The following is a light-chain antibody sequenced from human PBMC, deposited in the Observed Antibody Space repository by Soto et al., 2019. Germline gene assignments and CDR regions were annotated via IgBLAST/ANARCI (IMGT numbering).Light chain of an antibody. J-gene: IGKJ1*01. Sequence: VFTQSPGTLSLSSGERATLSCRASQSVINSYLAWYQQKPGQAPRLLIYGASTRATGIPARFSGSGSGTEFTLTISSLQSEDFAVYYCQQYNNWPWTFGQGTKVDIK. CDR1: QSVINSY. CDR2: GAS. V-gene: IGKV3-15*01. CDR3: QQYNNWPWT.